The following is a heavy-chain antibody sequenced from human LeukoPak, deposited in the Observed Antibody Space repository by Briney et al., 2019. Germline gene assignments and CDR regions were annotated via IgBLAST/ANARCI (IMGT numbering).Heavy chain of an antibody. CDR2: IYYSGST. J-gene: IGHJ4*02. CDR1: GGSISSSSYY. Sequence: PSETLSLTCTVSGGSISSSSYYWGWIRQPPGKGLEWIGSIYYSGSTYYNPSLKSRVTISVHTSENQFSLKLSSVTAADTAVYYCARLSVASELIDYWGQGTLVTVSS. V-gene: IGHV4-39*01. CDR3: ARLSVASELIDY. D-gene: IGHD6-19*01.